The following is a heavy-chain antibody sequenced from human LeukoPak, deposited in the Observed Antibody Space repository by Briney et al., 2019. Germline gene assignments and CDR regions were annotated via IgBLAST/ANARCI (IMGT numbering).Heavy chain of an antibody. Sequence: SQTLSLTCTVSGGSISSGSYYWSWIRQPAGKGLEWIGRIYTSGSTNYNPSLKSRVTMSVDTSKNQFSLKLSSVTAADTAVYYCARDGSSGWYSKYYFDYWGQGTLVTVSS. D-gene: IGHD6-19*01. CDR2: IYTSGST. J-gene: IGHJ4*02. CDR3: ARDGSSGWYSKYYFDY. CDR1: GGSISSGSYY. V-gene: IGHV4-61*02.